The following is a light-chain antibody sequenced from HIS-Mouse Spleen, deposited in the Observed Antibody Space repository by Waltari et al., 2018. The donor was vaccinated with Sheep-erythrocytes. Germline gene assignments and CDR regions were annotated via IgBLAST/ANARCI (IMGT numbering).Light chain of an antibody. J-gene: IGKJ2*01. CDR2: GAS. Sequence: ATLSCRASQSVSSNLAWYQQKPGQAPRLLIYGASTRATGIPARFSGSGSGTEFTLTISSKQSEDFAVYYCQQYNNWPPPYTFGQGTKLEIK. V-gene: IGKV3-15*01. CDR3: QQYNNWPPPYT. CDR1: QSVSSN.